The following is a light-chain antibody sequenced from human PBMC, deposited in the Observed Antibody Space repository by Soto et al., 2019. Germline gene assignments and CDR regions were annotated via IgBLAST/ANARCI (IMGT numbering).Light chain of an antibody. V-gene: IGKV1-39*01. J-gene: IGKJ5*01. CDR2: AAS. Sequence: DIQMTQSPSSLSSSLGDRVTITCRASQSISSYLNWYQQKPGKAPKLLIYAASSLQSGVPSRFSGSGSGTDFTLTISSLKHEDFATYYCQQANSFTITFGQGTRLEIK. CDR3: QQANSFTIT. CDR1: QSISSY.